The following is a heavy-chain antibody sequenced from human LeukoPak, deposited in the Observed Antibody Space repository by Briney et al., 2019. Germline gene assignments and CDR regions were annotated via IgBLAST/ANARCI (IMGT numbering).Heavy chain of an antibody. Sequence: GSLRLSCAASGFTVSSNYMSWVRQPPGKGLEWIGEIYHSGSTYYNPSLKSRVTISVDTSKNQFSLKLSSVTAADTAVYYCARLAAAGRRGSDYYYGMDVWGQGTTVTVSS. D-gene: IGHD6-13*01. J-gene: IGHJ6*02. CDR3: ARLAAAGRRGSDYYYGMDV. CDR1: GFTVSSNY. CDR2: IYHSGST. V-gene: IGHV4-4*02.